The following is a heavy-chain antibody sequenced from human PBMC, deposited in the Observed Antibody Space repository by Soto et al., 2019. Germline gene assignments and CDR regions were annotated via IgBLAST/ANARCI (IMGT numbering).Heavy chain of an antibody. J-gene: IGHJ6*02. CDR1: GGSISSHY. Sequence: ASETLSLTCTVSGGSISSHYWSWVRQAPGKGLEWIGHIYYRGSTSYNPSLRSRSTISVDTSNNQFSLKLNSVTTVDTAVYYCARDGREASGMDVWGQGTKVTVSS. CDR2: IYYRGST. V-gene: IGHV4-59*11. CDR3: ARDGREASGMDV. D-gene: IGHD1-26*01.